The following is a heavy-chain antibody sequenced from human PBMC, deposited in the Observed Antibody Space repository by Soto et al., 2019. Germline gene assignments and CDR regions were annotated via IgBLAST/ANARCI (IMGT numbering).Heavy chain of an antibody. CDR1: GGSFSGYY. D-gene: IGHD6-13*01. CDR2: INHSGST. CDR3: ARGRIAAASNYYHYGMDV. V-gene: IGHV4-34*01. Sequence: PSETLSLTCAVYGGSFSGYYWSWIRQPPGKGLEWIGEINHSGSTNYNPSLKSRVTISVDTSKNQFSLKLSSVTAADTAVYYCARGRIAAASNYYHYGMDVWGQGTTVTVSS. J-gene: IGHJ6*02.